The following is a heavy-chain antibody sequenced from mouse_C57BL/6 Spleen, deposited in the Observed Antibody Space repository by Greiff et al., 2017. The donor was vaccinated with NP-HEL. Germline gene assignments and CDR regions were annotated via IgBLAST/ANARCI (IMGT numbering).Heavy chain of an antibody. Sequence: VQLKESGPGLAKPSQTLSLTCSVTGYSITSDYWNWIRKFPGNKLEYMGYISYSGSTYYNPSLKSRISITRDTSKNQYYLQLNAVTTEDTATDYCARGGLLRQWGYFDVWGTGTTVTVSS. J-gene: IGHJ1*03. V-gene: IGHV3-8*01. D-gene: IGHD1-1*01. CDR2: ISYSGST. CDR1: GYSITSDY. CDR3: ARGGLLRQWGYFDV.